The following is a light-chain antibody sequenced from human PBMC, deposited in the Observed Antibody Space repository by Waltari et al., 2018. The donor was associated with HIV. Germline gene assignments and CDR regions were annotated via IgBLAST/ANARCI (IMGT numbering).Light chain of an antibody. CDR2: EVR. J-gene: IGLJ2*01. V-gene: IGLV2-14*01. CDR3: SSYSSSDTHVV. CDR1: SSDVGGYNY. Sequence: QSALTQPASVSGSPGQSITISCTGTSSDVGGYNYVSWCQQHPGKAPKFMIYEVRNRPSGVSTRFSGSKSGNTASLTSSGLQAEDEAYYYCSSYSSSDTHVVFGGGTKLTVL.